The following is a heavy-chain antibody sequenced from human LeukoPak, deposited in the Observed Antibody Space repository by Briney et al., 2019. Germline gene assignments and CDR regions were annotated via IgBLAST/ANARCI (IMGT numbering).Heavy chain of an antibody. D-gene: IGHD3-10*01. J-gene: IGHJ4*02. V-gene: IGHV1-18*01. CDR2: ISAYNGNT. CDR1: GYAFTSYG. Sequence: PWASVKVSCKASGYAFTSYGISWVRQAPGQGLEWMGWISAYNGNTNYAQKLQGRVTMTTDTSTSTAYMELRSLRAEDTAVYYCARDPGMPFDYWGQGTLVTVSS. CDR3: ARDPGMPFDY.